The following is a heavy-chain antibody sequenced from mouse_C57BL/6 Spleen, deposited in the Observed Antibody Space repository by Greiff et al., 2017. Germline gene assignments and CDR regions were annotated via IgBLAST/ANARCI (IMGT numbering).Heavy chain of an antibody. V-gene: IGHV5-17*01. J-gene: IGHJ4*01. Sequence: EVQVVESGGGLVKPGGSLKLSCAASGFTFSDYGMHWVRQAPEKGLEWVSYISSGSSTIYYADTVKGRFTISSDNAKNTLFLQMTSLRSEDTAMYYCARGYYYAMDYWGQGTSVTVSS. CDR1: GFTFSDYG. CDR2: ISSGSSTI. CDR3: ARGYYYAMDY.